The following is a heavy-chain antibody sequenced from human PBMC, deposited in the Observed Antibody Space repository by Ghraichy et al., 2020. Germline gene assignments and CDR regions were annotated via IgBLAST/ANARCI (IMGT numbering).Heavy chain of an antibody. V-gene: IGHV3-48*01. D-gene: IGHD3-10*01. CDR3: ARRGDSDAFDI. Sequence: LSLTCAASGFTFSSYSMNWVRQAPGKGLEWVSYISSSSSTIYYADSVKGRFTISRDNAKNSLYLQMNSLRAEDTAVYYCARRGDSDAFDIWGQGTMVTVSS. CDR1: GFTFSSYS. J-gene: IGHJ3*02. CDR2: ISSSSSTI.